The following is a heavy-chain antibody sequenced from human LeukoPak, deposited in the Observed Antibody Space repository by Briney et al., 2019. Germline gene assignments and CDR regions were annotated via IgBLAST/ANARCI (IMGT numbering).Heavy chain of an antibody. CDR2: ISAYNGNT. CDR3: ARVYDNWNGGGGNWFDP. Sequence: ASVTVSFTSSGYTFTIYGISWVRQAPGQGLEWMGWISAYNGNTNYAQKLQGRVTMTTDTSTSTAYMELRSLRSDDMAVYYCARVYDNWNGGGGNWFDPWGQGTLVTVSS. J-gene: IGHJ5*02. V-gene: IGHV1-18*03. CDR1: GYTFTIYG. D-gene: IGHD1-20*01.